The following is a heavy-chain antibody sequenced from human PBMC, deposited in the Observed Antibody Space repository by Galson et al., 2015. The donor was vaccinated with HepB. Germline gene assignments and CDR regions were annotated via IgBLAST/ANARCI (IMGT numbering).Heavy chain of an antibody. CDR3: AMYSSSWFTSGMDV. V-gene: IGHV4-61*02. CDR2: IYTSGST. D-gene: IGHD6-13*01. CDR1: GGSISSGSYY. J-gene: IGHJ6*02. Sequence: TLSLTCTVSGGSISSGSYYWSWIRQPAGTRLEWIGRIYTSGSTNYNPSLKSRVTISVDTSKNQFSLKLSSVTAADTAVYYCAMYSSSWFTSGMDVWGQGTTVTVSS.